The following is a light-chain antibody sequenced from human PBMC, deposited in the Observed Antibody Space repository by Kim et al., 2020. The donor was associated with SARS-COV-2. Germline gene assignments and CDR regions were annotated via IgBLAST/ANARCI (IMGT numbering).Light chain of an antibody. CDR2: SSF. J-gene: IGKJ1*01. CDR1: QRIDKC. CDR3: QESYTVRPT. V-gene: IGKV1-39*01. Sequence: AFVGDRIIITCRASQRIDKCLNWYQPKPGKAPTLIIFSSFNLKSGVSSRFSGSGSGTEFTLIINSLQPEDSATYFCQESYTVRPTFGPGTKVDIK.